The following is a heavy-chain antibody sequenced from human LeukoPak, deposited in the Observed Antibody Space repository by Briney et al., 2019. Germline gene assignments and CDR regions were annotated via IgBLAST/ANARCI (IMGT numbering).Heavy chain of an antibody. CDR1: GFTFSSYA. J-gene: IGHJ4*02. Sequence: GGSLRLSCAASGFTFSSYAMSWVRQAPGKGLEWVSTIGNSDDSTYYADSVKGRFTISRDNAKNTLYLQMNSLRAEDTAVYYCARTAYSDYSLGFWGQGTLVTVSS. CDR3: ARTAYSDYSLGF. CDR2: IGNSDDST. D-gene: IGHD5-12*01. V-gene: IGHV3-23*01.